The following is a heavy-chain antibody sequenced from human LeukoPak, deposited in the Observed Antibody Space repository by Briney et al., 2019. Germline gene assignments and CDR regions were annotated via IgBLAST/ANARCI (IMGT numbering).Heavy chain of an antibody. D-gene: IGHD2-15*01. J-gene: IGHJ4*02. V-gene: IGHV3-30*04. Sequence: PGRSLRLSCAASGFTFSSYAMHWVRQAPGKGLEWVAVISYDGSNKYYADSVKGRFTISRDNSKNTLYLQMNSLRAEDTAVYYCARAALFSLGCSGGSCYSDYWGQGTLVTVSS. CDR3: ARAALFSLGCSGGSCYSDY. CDR2: ISYDGSNK. CDR1: GFTFSSYA.